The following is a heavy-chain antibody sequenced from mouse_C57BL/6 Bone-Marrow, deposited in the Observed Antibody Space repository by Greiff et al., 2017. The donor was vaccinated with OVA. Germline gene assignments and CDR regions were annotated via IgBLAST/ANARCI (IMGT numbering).Heavy chain of an antibody. CDR2: IYPGDGDT. CDR1: GYAFSSSW. D-gene: IGHD2-4*01. J-gene: IGHJ3*01. Sequence: VQLQESGPELVKPGASVKISCKASGYAFSSSWMNWVKQRPGKGLEWIGRIYPGDGDTNYNGKFKGKATLTADKSSSTAYMQLSSLTSEDSAVYFCARERIYYDYSWFAYWGQGTLVTVSA. CDR3: ARERIYYDYSWFAY. V-gene: IGHV1-82*01.